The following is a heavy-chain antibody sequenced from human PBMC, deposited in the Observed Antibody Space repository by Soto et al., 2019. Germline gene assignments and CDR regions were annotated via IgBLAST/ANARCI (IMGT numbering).Heavy chain of an antibody. CDR3: ARASGNQYYFDY. J-gene: IGHJ4*02. CDR2: IIPIFGTT. V-gene: IGHV1-69*06. D-gene: IGHD1-1*01. Sequence: SVKVSCKASGGTFSSYAISWVRQAPGQGLEWMGGIIPIFGTTNYAQKFQGRVTITADTSTSTAYMELSRLRSEDTAVYYCARASGNQYYFDYWGQGTLVTVSS. CDR1: GGTFSSYA.